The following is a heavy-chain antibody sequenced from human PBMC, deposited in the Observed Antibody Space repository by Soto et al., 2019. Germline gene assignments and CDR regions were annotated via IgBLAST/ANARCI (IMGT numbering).Heavy chain of an antibody. V-gene: IGHV1-46*01. CDR2: INPSGGST. Sequence: AASVKVSCKASGYTFTSYYMHWVRQAPGQGLEWMGIINPSGGSTSYAQKIQGRVTMTRDTSTSTVYMELSSLRSEDTAVYYCASDRVHSSGWYKLLHPRGGYYYGMDVWGQGTTVTVSS. CDR1: GYTFTSYY. J-gene: IGHJ6*02. D-gene: IGHD6-19*01. CDR3: ASDRVHSSGWYKLLHPRGGYYYGMDV.